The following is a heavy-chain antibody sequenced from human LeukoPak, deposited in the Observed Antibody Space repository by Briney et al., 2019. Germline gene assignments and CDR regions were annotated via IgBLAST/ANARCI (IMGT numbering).Heavy chain of an antibody. Sequence: GASVKVSCKASGYTFTTYGISWVRQAPGQGLEWMGWISPYNGYTNYAQKLQGRVSMTTDTSTSTAYMELRSLRSDDTAVYYCAREGSNWFDPWGQGTLVTLSS. CDR3: AREGSNWFDP. CDR1: GYTFTTYG. CDR2: ISPYNGYT. J-gene: IGHJ5*02. V-gene: IGHV1-18*01.